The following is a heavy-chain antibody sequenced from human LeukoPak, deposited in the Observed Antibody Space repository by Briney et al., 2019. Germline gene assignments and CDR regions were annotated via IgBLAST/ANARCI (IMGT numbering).Heavy chain of an antibody. CDR1: GFTFSTYV. Sequence: PGGSLRLSCAASGFTFSTYVMTWVRQPPGKGLEWVSAIGADGRSTDYADSVKGRFTISRDISKNTLYLQMNSLRAEDTALYYCTRRVGGTPDHWGLGTLVTVSS. J-gene: IGHJ5*02. CDR2: IGADGRST. CDR3: TRRVGGTPDH. V-gene: IGHV3-23*01. D-gene: IGHD1-26*01.